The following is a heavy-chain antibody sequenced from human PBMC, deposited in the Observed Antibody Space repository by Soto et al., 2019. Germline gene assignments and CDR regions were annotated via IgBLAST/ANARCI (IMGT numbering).Heavy chain of an antibody. V-gene: IGHV3-7*01. CDR3: ATETYWSFDY. J-gene: IGHJ4*02. Sequence: SGFTFSDFWMSWVRQAPGKGLEWVANLKPDGSDKYYVDSVKGRFTISRDNAKDSLYLQLSSLRAEDTAVYYCATETYWSFDYWGQGALVTVSS. CDR1: GFTFSDFW. CDR2: LKPDGSDK. D-gene: IGHD2-8*02.